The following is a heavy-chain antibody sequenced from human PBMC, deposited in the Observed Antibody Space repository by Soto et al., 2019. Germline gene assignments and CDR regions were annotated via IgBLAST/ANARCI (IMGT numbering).Heavy chain of an antibody. J-gene: IGHJ6*02. CDR1: GFTFSSYG. CDR2: ISYDGSNK. Sequence: QVQLVESGGGVVQPGRSLRLSCAASGFTFSSYGMHWVRQAPGKGLEWVALISYDGSNKYYADSVKGRFTISRDNSKNTLYLQMNSLRAEDTAMYYCAKAISLLEGTHYYGMDVWGQGTTVTVSS. V-gene: IGHV3-30*18. D-gene: IGHD1-1*01. CDR3: AKAISLLEGTHYYGMDV.